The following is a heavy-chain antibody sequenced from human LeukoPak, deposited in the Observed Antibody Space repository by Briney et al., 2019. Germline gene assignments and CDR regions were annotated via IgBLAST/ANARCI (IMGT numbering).Heavy chain of an antibody. J-gene: IGHJ5*02. CDR2: IIPIFGTA. Sequence: AASVKVSCKASGGTFSSYAISWVRQAPGQGLEWMGGIIPIFGTANYAQKLQGRVTITTDESTSTAYMELSSLRSEDTAVYYCARVDYYGSGSYYSLNWFDPWGQGTLVTVSS. D-gene: IGHD3-10*01. V-gene: IGHV1-69*05. CDR1: GGTFSSYA. CDR3: ARVDYYGSGSYYSLNWFDP.